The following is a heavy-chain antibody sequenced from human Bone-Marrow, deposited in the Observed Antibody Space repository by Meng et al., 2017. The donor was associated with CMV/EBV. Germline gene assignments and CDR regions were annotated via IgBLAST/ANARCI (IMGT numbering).Heavy chain of an antibody. CDR2: ISAYNGNT. J-gene: IGHJ4*02. CDR1: GYTFTSYG. CDR3: ARDTGIYSSSATGY. V-gene: IGHV1-18*01. Sequence: ASVKVSCKASGYTFTSYGISWVRQAPGQGLEWMGWISAYNGNTNYAQKLQGRATMTTDTSTSTAYMELRSLRSDDTAVYYCARDTGIYSSSATGYWGQGTLVTVSS. D-gene: IGHD6-13*01.